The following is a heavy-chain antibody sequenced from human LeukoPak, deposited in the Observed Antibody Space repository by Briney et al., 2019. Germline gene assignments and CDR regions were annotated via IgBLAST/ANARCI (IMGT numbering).Heavy chain of an antibody. Sequence: PGGSLRLSCAASGFTVSSNYMSWVRQAPGKGLEWVSVIYSGGSTYYADSVKGRFTISRDNSKNTPYLQMNSLRAEDTAVYYCARVGSVTAIGYIDYWGQGTLVTVSS. D-gene: IGHD2-21*02. CDR1: GFTVSSNY. CDR3: ARVGSVTAIGYIDY. V-gene: IGHV3-66*02. CDR2: IYSGGST. J-gene: IGHJ4*02.